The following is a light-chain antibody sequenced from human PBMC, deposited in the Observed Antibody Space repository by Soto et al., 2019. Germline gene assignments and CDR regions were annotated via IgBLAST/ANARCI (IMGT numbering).Light chain of an antibody. CDR1: SSNIGSNY. CDR3: AAWDDSLSGWV. CDR2: RNN. Sequence: QLVLTQPPSASGTPGQRVTISCSGSSSNIGSNYVYWYQQLPGTAPKLLIYRNNQRPSGVPDRFSGSMSGTSASLAISGLRSEDEADYYCAAWDDSLSGWVFGGGTKVTVL. V-gene: IGLV1-47*01. J-gene: IGLJ3*02.